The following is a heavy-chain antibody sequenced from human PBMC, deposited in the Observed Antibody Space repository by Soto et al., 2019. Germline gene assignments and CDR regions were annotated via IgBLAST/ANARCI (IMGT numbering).Heavy chain of an antibody. V-gene: IGHV4-61*01. D-gene: IGHD3-10*01. Sequence: QVQLQESGPGLVKPSETLSLTCTDSGGSVSSGSYYWSWIRQPPGKGLEWIGYIYYSASTNYNPSLKSRVTISVDTSKNQFSLKLSSVTAADTAVYYCARGAYGSGSYSNWFDPWGQGTLVTVSS. CDR1: GGSVSSGSYY. J-gene: IGHJ5*02. CDR2: IYYSAST. CDR3: ARGAYGSGSYSNWFDP.